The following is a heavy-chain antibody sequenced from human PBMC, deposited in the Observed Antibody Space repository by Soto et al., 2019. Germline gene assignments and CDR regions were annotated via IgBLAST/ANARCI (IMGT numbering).Heavy chain of an antibody. V-gene: IGHV4-59*01. J-gene: IGHJ4*02. CDR2: IYYSGST. CDR1: GYSISSYY. Sequence: SETPSLTCTVSGYSISSYYWSWIRQPPGKGLEWIGYIYYSGSTNYNPSLKSRVTISVDTSKNQFSLKLSSVTAADTAVYYCARGEFARDYWGQGTLVTVSS. CDR3: ARGEFARDY. D-gene: IGHD2-21*01.